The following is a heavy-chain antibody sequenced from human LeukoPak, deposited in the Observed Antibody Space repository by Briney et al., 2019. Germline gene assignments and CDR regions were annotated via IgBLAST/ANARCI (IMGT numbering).Heavy chain of an antibody. CDR3: AKDGGY. J-gene: IGHJ4*02. V-gene: IGHV3-30-3*02. CDR2: ISYDGSDK. Sequence: GGSLRLSCAASGFTFSSYAMHWVRQAPGKGLEWVAVISYDGSDKYYADFVKGRFTISRDNSKYTLYLQMNSLRAGDTAVYYCAKDGGYWGQGTLVTVSS. CDR1: GFTFSSYA.